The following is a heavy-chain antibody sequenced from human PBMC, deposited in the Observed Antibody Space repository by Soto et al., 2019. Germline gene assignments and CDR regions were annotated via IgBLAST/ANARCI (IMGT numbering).Heavy chain of an antibody. CDR3: ARGRITFGGVIADY. D-gene: IGHD3-16*02. V-gene: IGHV4-34*01. CDR1: GGSFSGYY. J-gene: IGHJ4*02. CDR2: INHSGST. Sequence: QVQLQQWGAGLLKPSETLSLTCAVYGGSFSGYYWSWIRQPPGKGLEWIGEINHSGSTNYNPSLKSRVTISVDTSKNQFSLKLSSVTAADTAVYYCARGRITFGGVIADYWGQGTLVTVSS.